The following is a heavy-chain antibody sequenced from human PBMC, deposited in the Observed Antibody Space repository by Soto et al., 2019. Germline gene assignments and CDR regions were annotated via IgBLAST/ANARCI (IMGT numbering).Heavy chain of an antibody. Sequence: EPLSVTCTVPSGSIIVTNVFWGWFRQPRGKGLEWIGNIDYMGTAYFSASLATRVTFHVDTSKNQFSLTLCSVTAADTAVYYCARITGRHLDYWGQGILVTVSS. V-gene: IGHV4-39*01. D-gene: IGHD1-20*01. J-gene: IGHJ4*02. CDR3: ARITGRHLDY. CDR1: SGSIIVTNVF. CDR2: IDYMGTA.